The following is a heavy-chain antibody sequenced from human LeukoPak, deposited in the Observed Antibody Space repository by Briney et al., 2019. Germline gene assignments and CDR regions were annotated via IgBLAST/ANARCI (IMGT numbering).Heavy chain of an antibody. CDR1: GGSFSGYY. CDR3: ARNDIVGGDY. D-gene: IGHD2-15*01. CDR2: IYYSGST. Sequence: SETLSLTCAVYGGSFSGYYWSWIRQPPGKGLEWIGSIYYSGSTYYNPSLKSRVTISVDTSKNQFSLKLSSVTAADTAVYYCARNDIVGGDYWGQGTLVTVSS. J-gene: IGHJ4*02. V-gene: IGHV4-34*01.